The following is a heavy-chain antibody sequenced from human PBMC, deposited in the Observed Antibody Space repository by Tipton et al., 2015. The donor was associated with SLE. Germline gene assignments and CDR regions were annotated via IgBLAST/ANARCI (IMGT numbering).Heavy chain of an antibody. J-gene: IGHJ4*02. CDR3: ARGDRYNWNYDY. CDR2: IYYSGST. CDR1: GGSISSYY. Sequence: TLSLTCTVSGGSISSYYWSWIRQPPGKGLEWIGYIYYSGSTNYNPSLKSRVTISVDTSKNQFSLKLSSVTTADTAVYYCARGDRYNWNYDYWGQGTLVTASS. V-gene: IGHV4-59*07. D-gene: IGHD1-7*01.